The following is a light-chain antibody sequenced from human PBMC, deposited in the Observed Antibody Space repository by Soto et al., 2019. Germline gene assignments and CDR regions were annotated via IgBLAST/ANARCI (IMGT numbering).Light chain of an antibody. CDR1: QDINKN. J-gene: IGKJ5*01. Sequence: DIQMTQSPSSLSASVGDRVTITCQASQDINKNLNWYQQKSGKAPKLLMNGASNSEAGVPSRLSGSGSGTDFTFTISSLQPEDIATYFCQQFDNLPITFGQGTRLEIK. CDR2: GAS. V-gene: IGKV1-33*01. CDR3: QQFDNLPIT.